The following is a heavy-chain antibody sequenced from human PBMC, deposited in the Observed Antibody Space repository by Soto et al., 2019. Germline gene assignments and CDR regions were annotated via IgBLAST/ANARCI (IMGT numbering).Heavy chain of an antibody. CDR1: GFTFSSYA. J-gene: IGHJ4*02. CDR2: ISGSGGST. CDR3: ARAIAVAANFDY. D-gene: IGHD6-19*01. V-gene: IGHV3-23*01. Sequence: GSLRLSCAASGFTFSSYAMSWVRQAPGKGLEWVSAISGSGGSTYYADSVKGRFTISRDNSKNTLYLQMNSLRAEDTAVYYCARAIAVAANFDYWGQGTLVTVSS.